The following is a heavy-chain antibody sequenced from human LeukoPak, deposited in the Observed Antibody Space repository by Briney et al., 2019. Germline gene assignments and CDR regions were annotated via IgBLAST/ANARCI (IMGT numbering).Heavy chain of an antibody. CDR1: GFNFSSYG. V-gene: IGHV3-33*01. Sequence: GGSLRLSCAASGFNFSSYGMHWVRQAPGKGLEWVTSIWFDGSKIHYADSVKGRVIISRDNSKSALYLQMNSLRAEDTAIYYCARDSLPMAVTGPFDHWGQGALVTVSS. J-gene: IGHJ4*02. D-gene: IGHD6-19*01. CDR2: IWFDGSKI. CDR3: ARDSLPMAVTGPFDH.